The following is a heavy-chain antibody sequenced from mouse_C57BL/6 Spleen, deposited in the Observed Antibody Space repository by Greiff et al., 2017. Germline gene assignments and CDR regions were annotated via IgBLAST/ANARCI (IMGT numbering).Heavy chain of an antibody. D-gene: IGHD1-1*01. CDR1: GYTFTSYW. CDR3: ARDDGSRTWFAY. Sequence: VQLQQPGAELVKPGASVKLSCKASGYTFTSYWMHWVKQRPGQGLEWIGMIHPNSGSTNYNEKFKSKATLTVDKSSSTAYMQLSSLTSEDSAVYYCARDDGSRTWFAYWGQGTLVTVSA. J-gene: IGHJ3*01. CDR2: IHPNSGST. V-gene: IGHV1-64*01.